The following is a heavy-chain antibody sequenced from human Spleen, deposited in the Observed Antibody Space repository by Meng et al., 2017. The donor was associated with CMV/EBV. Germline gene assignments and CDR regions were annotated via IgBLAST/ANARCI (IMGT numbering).Heavy chain of an antibody. J-gene: IGHJ6*02. Sequence: GGSLRLSCAAAGFTFSDYYMTWVRRAPGRGLEWISYISSSGDIILYADSVKGRFTIPRDNAEKSLYLQRDSLRAEDTALYFCARCKIYDFSFYGMDVWGQGTAVTVSS. CDR2: ISSSGDII. CDR1: GFTFSDYY. CDR3: ARCKIYDFSFYGMDV. D-gene: IGHD5/OR15-5a*01. V-gene: IGHV3-11*04.